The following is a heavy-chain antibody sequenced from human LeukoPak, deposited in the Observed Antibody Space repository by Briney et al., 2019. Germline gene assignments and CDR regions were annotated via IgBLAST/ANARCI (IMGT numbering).Heavy chain of an antibody. Sequence: GGSLRLSCAASGFTFSSYGMHWVRQAPGKGLEWVAFIRYDGSNKYYADSVKGRFTISRDNSKNTLYMQMNSLRDEDTAVYYCAKEGTSYCTNGVCHVDYWGQGTLVTVSS. CDR2: IRYDGSNK. J-gene: IGHJ4*02. D-gene: IGHD2-8*01. V-gene: IGHV3-30*02. CDR1: GFTFSSYG. CDR3: AKEGTSYCTNGVCHVDY.